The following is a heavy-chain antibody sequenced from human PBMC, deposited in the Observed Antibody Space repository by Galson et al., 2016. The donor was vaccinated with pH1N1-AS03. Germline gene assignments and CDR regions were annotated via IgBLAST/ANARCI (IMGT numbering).Heavy chain of an antibody. CDR2: ISITSTYT. D-gene: IGHD3-22*01. Sequence: SLRLSCAGSAFTFSNAWMTWVRQAPGQGLEWISFISITSTYTNYADSVKGRFTISRDNAKNSLLLQMNSLRAEDTAVYYCARSGDYYDSSGYYWGQQYYFDYWGRGTLVTVSS. J-gene: IGHJ4*02. CDR3: ARSGDYYDSSGYYWGQQYYFDY. CDR1: AFTFSNAW. V-gene: IGHV3-11*06.